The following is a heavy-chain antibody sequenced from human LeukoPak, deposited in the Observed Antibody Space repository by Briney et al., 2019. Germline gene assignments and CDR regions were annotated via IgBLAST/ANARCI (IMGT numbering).Heavy chain of an antibody. CDR1: GGAISRGGYS. CDR2: IYHSGST. CDR3: ARGGDDYNPIDY. Sequence: SQTLSLTCAVSGGAISRGGYSWGWVRQPPGRGREWIGYIYHSGSTYYNPSLKSRVTISVDRSKNQFSLKLTSVTAADTAVYYCARGGDDYNPIDYWGQGTLVTVSS. V-gene: IGHV4-30-2*01. J-gene: IGHJ4*02. D-gene: IGHD5-24*01.